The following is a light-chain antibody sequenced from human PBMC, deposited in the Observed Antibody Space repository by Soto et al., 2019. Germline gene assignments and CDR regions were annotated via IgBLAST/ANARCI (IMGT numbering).Light chain of an antibody. V-gene: IGLV2-14*02. Sequence: QSALTQPASVSGSPGQSITISCTGTSSDVASYNLVSWYQQYPGKAPKLIIFEVSNRPSGVSNRFSGSNSGNTASLTISGLQAEDEADYYCTSYSRYSVLVFGGGTKVTV. J-gene: IGLJ3*02. CDR1: SSDVASYNL. CDR3: TSYSRYSVLV. CDR2: EVS.